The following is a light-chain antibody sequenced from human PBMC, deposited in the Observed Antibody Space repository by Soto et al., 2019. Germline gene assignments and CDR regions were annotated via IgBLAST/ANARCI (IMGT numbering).Light chain of an antibody. J-gene: IGKJ5*01. V-gene: IGKV3-20*01. Sequence: EIVLTQSPATLSSFPGDRVTLSCRASQSVSSNLAWYQQKPGQAPRLLIYGASSRPTGIPDRFSGSGSGTDFTLTISRLEPEDFAVYYCQQYGSSSTFGQGTRLEIK. CDR2: GAS. CDR3: QQYGSSST. CDR1: QSVSSN.